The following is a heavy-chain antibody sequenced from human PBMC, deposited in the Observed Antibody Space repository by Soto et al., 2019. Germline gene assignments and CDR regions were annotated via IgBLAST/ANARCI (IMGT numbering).Heavy chain of an antibody. J-gene: IGHJ6*02. CDR1: GFTFSSYS. CDR2: ISSSSSTI. D-gene: IGHD2-15*01. V-gene: IGHV3-48*02. CDR3: ASRYCSGGSCNYYYYGMDV. Sequence: GGSLRLSCAASGFTFSSYSMNWVRQAPGKGLEWVSYISSSSSTIYYADSVKGRFTISRDNAKNSLYLQMNSLRDEDTAVYYCASRYCSGGSCNYYYYGMDVWGQGTTGTVPS.